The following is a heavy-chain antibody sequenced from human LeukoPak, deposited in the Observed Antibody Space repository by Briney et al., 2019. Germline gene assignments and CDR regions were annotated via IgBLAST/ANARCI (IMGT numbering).Heavy chain of an antibody. J-gene: IGHJ4*02. Sequence: PGGSLRLSCAASGFTFSSYGMHWVRQAPGKGLEWVSAISGSGSNTYYADSVKGRFTISRDNSKNTVYLQMNSLRAEDTAVYYCAKNRPAVRGDDRPWGQGSLVTVSS. V-gene: IGHV3-23*01. CDR2: ISGSGSNT. D-gene: IGHD3-10*01. CDR1: GFTFSSYG. CDR3: AKNRPAVRGDDRP.